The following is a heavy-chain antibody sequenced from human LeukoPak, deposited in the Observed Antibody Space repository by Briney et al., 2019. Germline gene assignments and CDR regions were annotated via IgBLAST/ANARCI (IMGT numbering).Heavy chain of an antibody. CDR2: IYHSGST. CDR1: GGSISSGGYS. V-gene: IGHV4-30-2*01. CDR3: ARGLGALFDY. Sequence: SETLSLTCAVSGGSISSGGYSWSWIRQPPGKGLEWIGYIYHSGSTYYNPSLKSRVTISVDRSKNQFSLKLSSVTAADTAVYYCARGLGALFDYWGQGTRVTVSS. J-gene: IGHJ4*02. D-gene: IGHD3-16*01.